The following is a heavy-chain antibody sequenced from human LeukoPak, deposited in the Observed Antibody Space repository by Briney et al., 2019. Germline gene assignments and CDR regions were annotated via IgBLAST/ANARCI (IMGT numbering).Heavy chain of an antibody. CDR3: ARGPWIAY. V-gene: IGHV4-59*04. J-gene: IGHJ4*02. CDR2: IYYDGSA. D-gene: IGHD5-12*01. Sequence: PGGSLRLSCAASGFTFNTYTMNWVRQPPGKGLEWIGFIYYDGSAYYNPSLRSRVTISIDTSKNQFSLKLSSVTAADTAVYYCARGPWIAYWGQGTLVTVSS. CDR1: GFTFNTYT.